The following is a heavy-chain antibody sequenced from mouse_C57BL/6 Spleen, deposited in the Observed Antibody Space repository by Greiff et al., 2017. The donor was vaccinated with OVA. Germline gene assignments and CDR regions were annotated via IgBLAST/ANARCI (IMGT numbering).Heavy chain of an antibody. J-gene: IGHJ2*01. Sequence: EVQLQESGAELVRPGASVKLSCTASGFNIKDYYMHWVKQRPEQGLEWIGRIDPEDGDTEYAPKFQGKATMTVDTSSNTAYLQLSSLTSEDTAVYYSATVYSSNPDYWGQGTTLTVSS. V-gene: IGHV14-1*01. CDR1: GFNIKDYY. D-gene: IGHD2-5*01. CDR3: ATVYSSNPDY. CDR2: IDPEDGDT.